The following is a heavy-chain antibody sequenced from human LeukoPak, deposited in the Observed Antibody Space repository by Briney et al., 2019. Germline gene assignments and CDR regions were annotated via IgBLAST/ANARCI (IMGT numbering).Heavy chain of an antibody. J-gene: IGHJ6*03. CDR3: ATHSYYYGSGSHEGYYYYYMDV. D-gene: IGHD3-10*01. CDR2: ISSSSVTI. CDR1: EFTFGSYS. V-gene: IGHV3-48*04. Sequence: GGSLRLSCAASEFTFGSYSMNWVRQAPGKGLEWVSYISSSSVTIYYADSVKGRFTISRDNAKNSLYLQMNSLRAEDTAVYYCATHSYYYGSGSHEGYYYYYMDVWGKGTTVTISS.